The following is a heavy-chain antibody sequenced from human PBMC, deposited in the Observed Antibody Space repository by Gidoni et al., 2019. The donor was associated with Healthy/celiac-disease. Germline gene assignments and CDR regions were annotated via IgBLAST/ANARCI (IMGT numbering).Heavy chain of an antibody. CDR2: IIPTFGTA. CDR1: GCTCSSYA. CDR3: AAPKGEDYGDYPGGG. V-gene: IGHV1-69*01. J-gene: IGHJ4*02. D-gene: IGHD4-17*01. Sequence: QVQLVQSGAEVKKPGSSVKVSCKAYGCTCSSYATSWVRQAPGQGLEWMGGIIPTFGTANYAQKFQGRVTITADESTSTAYMELSSLRSEDTAVYYCAAPKGEDYGDYPGGGWGQGTLVTVSS.